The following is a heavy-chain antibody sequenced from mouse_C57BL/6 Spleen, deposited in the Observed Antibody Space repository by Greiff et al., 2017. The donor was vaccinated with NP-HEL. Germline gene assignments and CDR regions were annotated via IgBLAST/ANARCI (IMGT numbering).Heavy chain of an antibody. J-gene: IGHJ4*01. Sequence: EVMLVESGGGLVKPGGSLKLSCAASGFTFSDYGMHWVRQAPEKGLEWVAYISSGSSTIYYADTVKGRFTISRDNAKNTLFLQMTSLRSEDTAMYYCARTGLPDAMDYWGQGTSVTVSS. D-gene: IGHD3-1*01. CDR1: GFTFSDYG. CDR3: ARTGLPDAMDY. V-gene: IGHV5-17*01. CDR2: ISSGSSTI.